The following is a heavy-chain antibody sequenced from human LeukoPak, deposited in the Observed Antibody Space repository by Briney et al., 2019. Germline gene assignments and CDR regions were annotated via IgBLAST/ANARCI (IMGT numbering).Heavy chain of an antibody. CDR3: ARGPPVYIAAAGTDLYY. J-gene: IGHJ4*02. CDR1: GYTFTSYD. D-gene: IGHD6-13*01. Sequence: ASVRVSCKASGYTFTSYDINWVRQATGQGLEWMGWMNPNSGNTGYAQRFQGRVTMTRDTSISTAYMELSSLRSEDTAVYYCARGPPVYIAAAGTDLYYWGQGTLVTVSS. V-gene: IGHV1-8*01. CDR2: MNPNSGNT.